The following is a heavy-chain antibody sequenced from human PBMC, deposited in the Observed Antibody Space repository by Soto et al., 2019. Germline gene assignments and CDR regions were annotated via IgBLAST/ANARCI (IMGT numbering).Heavy chain of an antibody. Sequence: QVQPVESGGGVVQPGRSLRLSCAASGFTFSSYGMHWVRQAPGKGLEWVAVIWYDGSNKYYADSVKGRFTISRDNSKNTLYLQMNSLRAEDTAVYYCARDSWFGELSYYFDYWGQGTLVTASS. CDR2: IWYDGSNK. J-gene: IGHJ4*02. D-gene: IGHD3-10*01. CDR3: ARDSWFGELSYYFDY. CDR1: GFTFSSYG. V-gene: IGHV3-33*01.